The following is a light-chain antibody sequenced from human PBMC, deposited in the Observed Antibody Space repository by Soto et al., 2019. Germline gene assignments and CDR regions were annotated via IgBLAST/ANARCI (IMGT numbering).Light chain of an antibody. CDR1: QSVSSSY. J-gene: IGKJ2*01. V-gene: IGKV3-20*01. CDR2: GAS. CDR3: QQYGSSPGT. Sequence: EIVLTQSPGTLSLSPGEGATLSCRASQSVSSSYSAWYQQKPGQAPRLLIYGASSRATGIPDRFSGSGSGTDFTLTISRLEPEDFAVYYCQQYGSSPGTFGQGTKLEIK.